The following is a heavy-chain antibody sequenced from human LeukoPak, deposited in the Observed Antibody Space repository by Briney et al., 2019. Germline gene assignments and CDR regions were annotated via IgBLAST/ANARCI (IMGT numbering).Heavy chain of an antibody. J-gene: IGHJ3*02. CDR2: INPSGGST. Sequence: ASVKVSCKASGYTFTSYYMHWVRQAPGQGLEWMGIINPSGGSTSYAQKFQGRVTMTRDTSTSTVYMELSSLRSEDTAVYYCASLAYCGGDCYQWGKWDASDIWGQGTMVTVSS. V-gene: IGHV1-46*03. CDR3: ASLAYCGGDCYQWGKWDASDI. D-gene: IGHD2-21*01. CDR1: GYTFTSYY.